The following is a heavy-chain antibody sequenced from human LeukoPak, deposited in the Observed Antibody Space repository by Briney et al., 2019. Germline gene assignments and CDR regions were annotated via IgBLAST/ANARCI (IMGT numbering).Heavy chain of an antibody. CDR3: ARRSGGLLDY. Sequence: SETLSLTCTVSGGSISSSSYYWGWIRQPPGKGLEWIGSIYYSGSTYYNPSLKSRVTISVDTSKNQFSLKLSSVTGADTAVYYCARRSGGLLDYWGQGTLVTVSS. CDR1: GGSISSSSYY. J-gene: IGHJ4*02. D-gene: IGHD3-16*01. CDR2: IYYSGST. V-gene: IGHV4-39*01.